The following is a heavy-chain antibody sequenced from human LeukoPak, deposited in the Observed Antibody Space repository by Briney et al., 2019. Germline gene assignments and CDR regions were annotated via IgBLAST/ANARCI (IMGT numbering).Heavy chain of an antibody. CDR2: ISYDGSNK. V-gene: IGHV3-30*18. J-gene: IGHJ4*02. D-gene: IGHD3-3*01. Sequence: GSLRLSCAASGFTFSSYGMHWVRQAPGKGLEWVAVISYDGSNKYYADSVKGRFTISRDNSKNTLYLQMNSLRVEDTAVYYCAKDGIFGVVLDYFDYWGQGTLVTVSS. CDR3: AKDGIFGVVLDYFDY. CDR1: GFTFSSYG.